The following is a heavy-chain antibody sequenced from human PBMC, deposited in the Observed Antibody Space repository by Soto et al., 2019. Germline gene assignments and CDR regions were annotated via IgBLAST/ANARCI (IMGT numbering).Heavy chain of an antibody. CDR1: GFTFSSYA. CDR3: ARVRPVGSSWYGAFDY. Sequence: SLRLSCAASGFTFSSYAMHWVRQAPGKGLEWVAVISYDGSNKYYADSVKGRFTISRDNSKNTLYLQMNSLRAEDTAVYYCARVRPVGSSWYGAFDYWGQGTLVTVSS. CDR2: ISYDGSNK. V-gene: IGHV3-30-3*01. D-gene: IGHD6-13*01. J-gene: IGHJ4*02.